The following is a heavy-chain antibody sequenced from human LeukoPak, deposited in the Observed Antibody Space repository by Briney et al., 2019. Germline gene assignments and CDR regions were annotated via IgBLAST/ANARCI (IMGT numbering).Heavy chain of an antibody. Sequence: ASVKVSCMASGYTFSNYVMNWVRQAPGQGPEWMGWINTKTGNPTYAQGFTGRFVFSLDTSVSTAYLQISSLKAEDTAVYYCARVGPINDYGGKDYYYYGMDVWGQGTTVTVSS. J-gene: IGHJ6*02. D-gene: IGHD4-23*01. V-gene: IGHV7-4-1*02. CDR2: INTKTGNP. CDR3: ARVGPINDYGGKDYYYYGMDV. CDR1: GYTFSNYV.